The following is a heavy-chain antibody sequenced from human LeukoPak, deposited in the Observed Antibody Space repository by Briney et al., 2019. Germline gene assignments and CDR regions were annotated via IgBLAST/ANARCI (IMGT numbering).Heavy chain of an antibody. J-gene: IGHJ5*02. CDR1: GYTFTSYY. CDR3: ARERGSGSYYKDNWFDP. D-gene: IGHD3-10*01. CDR2: INPSGGSA. Sequence: ASVKVSCKASGYTFTSYYMHWVRQAPGQGLEWMGIINPSGGSASYAQKFQGRVTMTRDMSTSTVYMELSSLRSEDTAVYYCARERGSGSYYKDNWFDPWGQGTLVTVSS. V-gene: IGHV1-46*01.